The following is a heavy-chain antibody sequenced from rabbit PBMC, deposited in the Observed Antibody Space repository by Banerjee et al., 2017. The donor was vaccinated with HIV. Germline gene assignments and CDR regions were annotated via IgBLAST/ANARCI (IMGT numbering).Heavy chain of an antibody. J-gene: IGHJ4*01. CDR1: GFSFSSNA. V-gene: IGHV1S40*01. CDR3: ATDYAGYTDYEYGVFNL. CDR2: IYNGDGST. Sequence: QSLEESGGDLVKPGASLTLTCTASGFSFSSNAMCWVRQAPGKGLEWIACIYNGDGSTHYASWAKGRFTISKTASTTVTLQMTSLTAADTATYFCATDYAGYTDYEYGVFNLWGQGTLVTVS. D-gene: IGHD7-1*01.